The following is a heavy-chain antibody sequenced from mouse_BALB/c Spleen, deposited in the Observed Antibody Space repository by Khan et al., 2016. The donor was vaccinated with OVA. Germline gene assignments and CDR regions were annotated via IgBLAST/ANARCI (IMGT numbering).Heavy chain of an antibody. CDR2: IWAGGST. Sequence: QVQLKESGPGLVAPSQSLSITCTVSGFALTSYGVHWVRQPPGKGLEWLGVIWAGGSTNYNSALMSRLTISKDNSKSQVFLKMNSLQTDDTAMYYCARFHDGDYYNVDYWGQGTSVTVSS. V-gene: IGHV2-9*02. CDR1: GFALTSYG. D-gene: IGHD2-13*01. J-gene: IGHJ4*01. CDR3: ARFHDGDYYNVDY.